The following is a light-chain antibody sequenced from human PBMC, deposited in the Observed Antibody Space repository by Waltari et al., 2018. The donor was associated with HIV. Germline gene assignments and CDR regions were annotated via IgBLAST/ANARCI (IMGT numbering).Light chain of an antibody. CDR3: QTWGTGIVV. V-gene: IGLV4-69*01. J-gene: IGLJ2*01. Sequence: QVVLTQSPSASASLGASVKLTCTLSSGHTNYAIAWHQQQPEKGPRYLMRLSTNCSHTKGDGIPDRFSGSSSGAERYLTISSLQSEDEADYYCQTWGTGIVVFGGGTKLTVL. CDR2: LSTNCSH. CDR1: SGHTNYA.